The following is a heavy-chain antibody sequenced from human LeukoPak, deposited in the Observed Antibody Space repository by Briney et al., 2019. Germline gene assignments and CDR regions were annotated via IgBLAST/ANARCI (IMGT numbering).Heavy chain of an antibody. D-gene: IGHD3-16*02. CDR3: ARDRRLTFGGVIVPFDY. V-gene: IGHV3-48*03. CDR2: ISSSGDTI. CDR1: GFTFSSYG. J-gene: IGHJ4*02. Sequence: PGGSLRLSCADSGFTFSSYGMNWVRQAPGKGLEWVTYISSSGDTIYYADSVKGRFTISRDNAKNSLYLQMNSLRAEDTGLYYCARDRRLTFGGVIVPFDYWGQGTLVTVSS.